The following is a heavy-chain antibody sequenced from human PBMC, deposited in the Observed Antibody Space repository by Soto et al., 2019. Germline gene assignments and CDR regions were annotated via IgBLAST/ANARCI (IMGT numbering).Heavy chain of an antibody. CDR1: GGSISSGDYY. D-gene: IGHD6-19*01. V-gene: IGHV4-30-4*01. CDR2: IYYSGST. CDR3: ARLTPGYSSGWFIDY. Sequence: QVQLQESGPGLVKPSQTLSLTCTVSGGSISSGDYYWSWIRQPPEKGLEWIGYIYYSGSTYYNPSLKSRVTISVDKSKNQFTLKPSSVTAADTAVYYCARLTPGYSSGWFIDYWGQGTLVTVSS. J-gene: IGHJ4*02.